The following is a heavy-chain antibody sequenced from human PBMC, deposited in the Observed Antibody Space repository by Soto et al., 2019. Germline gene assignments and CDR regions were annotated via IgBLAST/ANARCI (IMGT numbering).Heavy chain of an antibody. Sequence: LSLTCAVYGGSFSGYYWSWIRQPPGKGLEWIGEINHSGSTNYNPSLKSRVTISVDTSKNQFSLKLSSVTAADTAVYYCARGPLYYWGQGTLVTVSS. CDR3: ARGPLYY. CDR2: INHSGST. V-gene: IGHV4-34*01. CDR1: GGSFSGYY. J-gene: IGHJ4*02.